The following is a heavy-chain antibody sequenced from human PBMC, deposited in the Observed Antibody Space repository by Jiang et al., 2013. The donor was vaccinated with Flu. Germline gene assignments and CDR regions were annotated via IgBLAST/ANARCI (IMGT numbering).Heavy chain of an antibody. D-gene: IGHD3-22*01. Sequence: PGKGLEWVSAISGSGGSTYYADSVKGRFTISRDNSKNTLYLQMNSLRAEDTAVYYCAKGLTMIVVVIGWDYWGQGTLVTVSS. V-gene: IGHV3-23*01. CDR3: AKGLTMIVVVIGWDY. J-gene: IGHJ4*02. CDR2: ISGSGGST.